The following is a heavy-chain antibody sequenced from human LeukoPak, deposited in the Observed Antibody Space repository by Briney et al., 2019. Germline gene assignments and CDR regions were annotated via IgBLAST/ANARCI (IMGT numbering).Heavy chain of an antibody. J-gene: IGHJ4*02. D-gene: IGHD1-1*01. CDR2: IYTSGST. V-gene: IGHV4-4*09. Sequence: SETLSLTCAVSGGSISSYYWSWIRQPPGKGLEWIGYIYTSGSTYYNPSLKSRVTISVDTSKNQFSLKLSSVTAADTAVYYCARLDWNDYYFDYWGQGTLVTVSS. CDR3: ARLDWNDYYFDY. CDR1: GGSISSYY.